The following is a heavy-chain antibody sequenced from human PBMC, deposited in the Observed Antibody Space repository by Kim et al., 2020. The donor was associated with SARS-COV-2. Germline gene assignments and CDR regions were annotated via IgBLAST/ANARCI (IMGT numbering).Heavy chain of an antibody. Sequence: GGSLRLSCAASGFTVSSNYMSWVRQAPGKGLEWVSVIYSGGSTYYADSVKGRFTISRDNSKNTLYLQMNSLRAEDTAVYYCARSLYGDYVYYWGQGTLVTVSS. CDR3: ARSLYGDYVYY. CDR1: GFTVSSNY. J-gene: IGHJ4*02. D-gene: IGHD4-17*01. CDR2: IYSGGST. V-gene: IGHV3-53*01.